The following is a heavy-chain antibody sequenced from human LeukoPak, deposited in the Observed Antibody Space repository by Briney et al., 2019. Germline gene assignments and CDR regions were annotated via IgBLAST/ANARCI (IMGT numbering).Heavy chain of an antibody. D-gene: IGHD6-19*01. V-gene: IGHV3-43*02. J-gene: IGHJ6*02. Sequence: PGGSLRLSCAASGFAFDDYDMHWVRQAPGKGLEWVSLISGDGDSTYYADSVKGRFTISRDNSKNSLYLQMNSLRTEDTALYYCAKHIAVSKGYYYYTMDVWGQGTTVTVSS. CDR2: ISGDGDST. CDR3: AKHIAVSKGYYYYTMDV. CDR1: GFAFDDYD.